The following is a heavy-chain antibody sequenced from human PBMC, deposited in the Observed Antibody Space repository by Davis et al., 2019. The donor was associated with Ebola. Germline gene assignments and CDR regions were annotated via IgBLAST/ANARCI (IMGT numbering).Heavy chain of an antibody. J-gene: IGHJ4*02. CDR1: GFTFSSYS. CDR3: AREGNWGSRDDY. CDR2: ISSSSSYI. D-gene: IGHD7-27*01. V-gene: IGHV3-21*01. Sequence: PGGSLRLSCAASGFTFSSYSMNWVRQAPGKGLEWVSSISSSSSYIYYADSVKGRFTISRDNAKNSLYLQMNSLRAEDTAVYYCAREGNWGSRDDYWGQGTLVTVSS.